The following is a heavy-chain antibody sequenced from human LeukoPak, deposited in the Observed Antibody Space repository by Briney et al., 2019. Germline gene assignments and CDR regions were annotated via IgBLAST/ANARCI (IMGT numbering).Heavy chain of an antibody. CDR3: AKETRGSYSDY. J-gene: IGHJ4*02. Sequence: GGSLRLSCAASGFTFSSSGMHWVRQAPGKGLEWVAFIRYDGTSKYYADSVKGRFTISRDNSRNTVYLQMNSLRAEDTAVYYCAKETRGSYSDYWGQGTLVTVSS. D-gene: IGHD1-26*01. CDR2: IRYDGTSK. V-gene: IGHV3-30*02. CDR1: GFTFSSSG.